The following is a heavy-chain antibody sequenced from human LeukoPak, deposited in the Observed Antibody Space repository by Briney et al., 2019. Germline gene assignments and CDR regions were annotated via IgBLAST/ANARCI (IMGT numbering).Heavy chain of an antibody. V-gene: IGHV3-30*04. Sequence: GGSLRLSCAASGFTFSRSAMHWVRQAPGKGLEWVAIISYDGGNKYYADSVKGRFTISRDNSKNTLYLQMNSLRADDTAVYYCARDTLGEGEDANYAVYYFDYWGQGTVVTVSS. CDR3: ARDTLGEGEDANYAVYYFDY. CDR2: ISYDGGNK. J-gene: IGHJ4*02. D-gene: IGHD4/OR15-4a*01. CDR1: GFTFSRSA.